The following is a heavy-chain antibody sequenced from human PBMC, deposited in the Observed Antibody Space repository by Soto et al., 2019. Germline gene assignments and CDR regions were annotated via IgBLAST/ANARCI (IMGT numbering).Heavy chain of an antibody. CDR3: ARTGDYDILTGYYMTIGYFDY. J-gene: IGHJ4*02. D-gene: IGHD3-9*01. CDR2: IYYSGST. CDR1: GGSISSCY. Sequence: PSETLSLTCTVSGGSISSCYWSWIRQPPGKGLEWIGYIYYSGSTNYNPSLKSRVTISVDTSKNQFSLKLSSVTAADTAVYYCARTGDYDILTGYYMTIGYFDYWGQGTLVTVSS. V-gene: IGHV4-59*01.